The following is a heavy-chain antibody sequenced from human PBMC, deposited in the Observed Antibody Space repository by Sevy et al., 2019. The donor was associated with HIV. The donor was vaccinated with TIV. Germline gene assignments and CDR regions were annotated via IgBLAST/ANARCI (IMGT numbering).Heavy chain of an antibody. CDR1: GFTFSNVW. D-gene: IGHD4-17*01. Sequence: GGSLRLSCAASGFTFSNVWMSWVRQAPGKGLQWVAHFKSKTDGGTTDYAAPVRGRFTISRDDSKNTLYLQMNSLRAEDTAVYYCAATTVTTNYYYGMDVWGQGTTVTVSS. V-gene: IGHV3-15*01. CDR2: FKSKTDGGTT. CDR3: AATTVTTNYYYGMDV. J-gene: IGHJ6*02.